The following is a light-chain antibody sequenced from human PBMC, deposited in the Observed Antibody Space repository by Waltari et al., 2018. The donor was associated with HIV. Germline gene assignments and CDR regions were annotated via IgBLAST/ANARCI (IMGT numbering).Light chain of an antibody. CDR2: GNS. J-gene: IGLJ3*02. Sequence: SALTQPPSVSGAPGQRVTISCTGSSSNIGAGYDVHWYQQVPGTAPKLLIYGNSNRPSGVPDRFSGSKSGTSASLAVTGLQAEDEADYYCQSYDSSLSGGVFGGGTKLTVL. CDR3: QSYDSSLSGGV. CDR1: SSNIGAGYD. V-gene: IGLV1-40*01.